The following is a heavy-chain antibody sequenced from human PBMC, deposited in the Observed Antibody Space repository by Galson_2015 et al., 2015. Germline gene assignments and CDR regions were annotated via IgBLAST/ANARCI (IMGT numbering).Heavy chain of an antibody. V-gene: IGHV1-58*01. CDR1: GFTFTSSA. J-gene: IGHJ4*02. D-gene: IGHD3-16*02. CDR2: IVVGSGNT. CDR3: AASLKGSYRRFDY. Sequence: SVKVSCKASGFTFTSSAVQWVRQARGQRLEWIGWIVVGSGNTNYAQKFQERVTITRDMSTSTAYMELSSLRSEDTAVHYCAASLKGSYRRFDYWGQGTLVTVSS.